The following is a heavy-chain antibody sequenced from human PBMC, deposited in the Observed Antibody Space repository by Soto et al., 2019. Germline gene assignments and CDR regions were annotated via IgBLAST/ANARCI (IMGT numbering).Heavy chain of an antibody. J-gene: IGHJ6*03. CDR2: IKQDGSAK. Sequence: GRSLRLSCAASGFAFSGYCMSWVRQAPGKGLEWVADIKQDGSAKYFVDSVQGRFTISRDNAKNSLYLQMNSLRAEDTAVYYCARSESGDFWSGYYRYYYYYMDVWGKGTTVTVSS. CDR1: GFAFSGYC. CDR3: ARSESGDFWSGYYRYYYYYMDV. V-gene: IGHV3-7*01. D-gene: IGHD3-3*01.